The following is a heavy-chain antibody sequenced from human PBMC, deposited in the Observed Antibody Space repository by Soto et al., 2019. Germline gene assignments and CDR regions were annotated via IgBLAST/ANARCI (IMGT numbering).Heavy chain of an antibody. CDR1: GGSISSSSYY. J-gene: IGHJ4*02. CDR2: IYYSGST. V-gene: IGHV4-39*02. D-gene: IGHD3-9*01. CDR3: AREADLRYFDAVLYYFDY. Sequence: PSETLSLTCTVSGGSISSSSYYWGWIRQPPGKGLEWIGSIYYSGSTYYNPSLKSRVTISVDTSKNQFSLKLSSVTAADTAVYYCAREADLRYFDAVLYYFDYWGQGTLVTVSS.